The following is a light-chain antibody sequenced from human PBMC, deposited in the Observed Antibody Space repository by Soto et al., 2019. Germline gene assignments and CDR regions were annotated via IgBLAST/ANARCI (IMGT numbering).Light chain of an antibody. CDR3: QQYGSSGT. CDR1: QSINTN. J-gene: IGKJ1*01. V-gene: IGKV3-20*01. CDR2: GAS. Sequence: IVMTQSPATLSVSPGERATLSCRASQSINTNLAWFQQKPGRAPRLLIYGASNRATGIPDRFSGSGSGTDFTLTISRLEPEDFAVYYCQQYGSSGTFGQGTKVDIK.